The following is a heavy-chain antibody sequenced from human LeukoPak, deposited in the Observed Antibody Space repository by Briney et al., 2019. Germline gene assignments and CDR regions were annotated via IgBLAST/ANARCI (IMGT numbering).Heavy chain of an antibody. CDR3: ARAQGEYYYYYMDV. Sequence: PGGSLRLSCAASGFTFSSYWMSWVRQAPGKGLEWVANIKQDGSEKYYVDSVKGRFTISRDNAKNSLYLQMNSLRAEDTAVYYCARAQGEYYYYYMDVWGKGTTVTISS. D-gene: IGHD1-26*01. CDR2: IKQDGSEK. CDR1: GFTFSSYW. V-gene: IGHV3-7*01. J-gene: IGHJ6*03.